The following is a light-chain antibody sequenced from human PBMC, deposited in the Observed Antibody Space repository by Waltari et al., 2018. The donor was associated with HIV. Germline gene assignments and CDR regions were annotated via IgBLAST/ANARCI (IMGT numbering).Light chain of an antibody. Sequence: QTVVTQEPSFSVSPGGPVTLTCGLSSGSVSSTSSPSWYHQTPGQPPRTLIYSTNTRSSGVPHRFSGSILGNKAALTITGAQADDESDYYCVLYMGSGIWVFGGGTKLTVL. CDR1: SGSVSSTSS. V-gene: IGLV8-61*01. CDR2: STN. J-gene: IGLJ3*02. CDR3: VLYMGSGIWV.